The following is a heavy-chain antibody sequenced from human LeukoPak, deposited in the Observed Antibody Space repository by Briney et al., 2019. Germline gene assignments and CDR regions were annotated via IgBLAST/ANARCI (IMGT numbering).Heavy chain of an antibody. CDR1: GGSISSSSYY. CDR3: ASPRRGAFDI. V-gene: IGHV4-39*01. Sequence: SETLSLTCTVSGGSISSSSYYWGWIRQPPGNGLEWIVSIYYSGITHYNTSLKSRVTTSVDTSKNQFALKLSSVTATDTAVYYCASPRRGAFDIWGQGTMVTVSS. J-gene: IGHJ3*02. CDR2: IYYSGIT.